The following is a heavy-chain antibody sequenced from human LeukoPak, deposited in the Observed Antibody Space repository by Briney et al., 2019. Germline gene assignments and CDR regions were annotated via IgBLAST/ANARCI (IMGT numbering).Heavy chain of an antibody. CDR2: INANSGGT. CDR1: GYTFTGYY. CDR3: ARDRITMVRGVIPRYWFDP. Sequence: ASVNVSCKASGYTFTGYYIHWGRQAPGQGLEWMCWINANSGGTNYAHKFHVRGTMTRDTSISTAYMELSRLRSDDTAVYYCARDRITMVRGVIPRYWFDPWGQGTLVTVSS. D-gene: IGHD3-10*01. J-gene: IGHJ5*02. V-gene: IGHV1-2*07.